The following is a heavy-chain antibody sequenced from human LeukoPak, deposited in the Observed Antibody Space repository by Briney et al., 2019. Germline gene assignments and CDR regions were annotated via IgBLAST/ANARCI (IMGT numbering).Heavy chain of an antibody. CDR2: ICHSGTT. J-gene: IGHJ4*02. Sequence: SETLSLTCAVSGAFITNSHWWSWARPPPGKGLEWIGEICHSGTTNYNPSLQSRVTMSVDKSKNQFSLKLSSVTAADTAVYYCATYFYGEYGSYYFDYWGQGTLVTVSS. CDR3: ATYFYGEYGSYYFDY. V-gene: IGHV4-4*02. CDR1: GAFITNSHW. D-gene: IGHD4-17*01.